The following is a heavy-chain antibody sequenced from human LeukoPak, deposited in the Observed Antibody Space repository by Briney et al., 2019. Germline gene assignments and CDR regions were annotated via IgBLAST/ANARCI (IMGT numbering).Heavy chain of an antibody. CDR1: GFSFSDSV. V-gene: IGHV3-30*04. CDR2: ISHDVKTT. D-gene: IGHD3-10*01. CDR3: VKEAYYGWGSSPTFYFDY. Sequence: GKSLRLSCVASGFSFSDSVIHWVRQAPGKGLEWVAVISHDVKTTYYADSAKGRFTISRDNSRNTVFLQMNRLRPEDTAVYYCVKEAYYGWGSSPTFYFDYWGQGTRVTVSS. J-gene: IGHJ4*02.